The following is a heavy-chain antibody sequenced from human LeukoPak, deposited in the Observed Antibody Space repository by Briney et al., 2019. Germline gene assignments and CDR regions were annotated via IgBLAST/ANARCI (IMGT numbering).Heavy chain of an antibody. V-gene: IGHV1-69*01. CDR1: GGTFSSYA. CDR2: IIPIFGTA. D-gene: IGHD2-8*02. CDR3: ARGSPLLSYYYGMDV. Sequence: SVKVSCKASGGTFSSYAISWVRQAPGQGLEWMGGIIPIFGTANYPKKFQGRVTITADESTSTGYRGLSRLRSEDTAVFYCARGSPLLSYYYGMDVWGKGNTVTASS. J-gene: IGHJ6*04.